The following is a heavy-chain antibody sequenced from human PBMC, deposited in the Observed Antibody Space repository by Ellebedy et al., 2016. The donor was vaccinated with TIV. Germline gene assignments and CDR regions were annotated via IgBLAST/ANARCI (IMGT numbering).Heavy chain of an antibody. J-gene: IGHJ4*02. D-gene: IGHD7-27*01. CDR3: ATTGDLRYPYYFDY. Sequence: PGGSLRLPCPVPGLTFTNAWMSWVAQAPGKGLDWFGRIKSKSDGGATDYAAPVKGRCTISRDDSKNTLFLPMNSLQTEDTAVYFCATTGDLRYPYYFDYWGQGALVTVSS. CDR2: IKSKSDGGAT. CDR1: GLTFTNAW. V-gene: IGHV3-15*07.